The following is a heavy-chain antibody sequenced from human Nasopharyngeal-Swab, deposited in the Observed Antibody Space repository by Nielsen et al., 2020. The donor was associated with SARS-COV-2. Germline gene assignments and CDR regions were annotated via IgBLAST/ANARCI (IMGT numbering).Heavy chain of an antibody. V-gene: IGHV6-1*01. J-gene: IGHJ4*02. Sequence: WIRQSPSRGLEWLGRTYYRSKWYKDYALSVESRITINPDTSKNQLSLQVNSVTPEDTAVYFCAREDFRRFDYWGQGTLVTVSS. CDR2: TYYRSKWYK. CDR3: AREDFRRFDY. D-gene: IGHD3-3*01.